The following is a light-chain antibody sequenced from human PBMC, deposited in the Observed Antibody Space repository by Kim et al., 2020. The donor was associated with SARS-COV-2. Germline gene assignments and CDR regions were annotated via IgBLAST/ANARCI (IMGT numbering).Light chain of an antibody. CDR2: QDS. V-gene: IGLV3-1*01. Sequence: VSPGQTASITCSGDKLGDKYAFWYQQKPGQSPGLVIYQDSKRPSGIPERFSGSNSGNTATLTISGTQAMDEADYYCQAWDSSTVVFGGGTQLTIL. CDR1: KLGDKY. J-gene: IGLJ2*01. CDR3: QAWDSSTVV.